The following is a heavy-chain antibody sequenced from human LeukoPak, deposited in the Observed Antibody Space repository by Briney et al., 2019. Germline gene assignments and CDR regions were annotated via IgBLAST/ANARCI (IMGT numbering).Heavy chain of an antibody. J-gene: IGHJ3*01. CDR1: GFTFSSYG. D-gene: IGHD6-19*01. CDR2: ISFDGSIE. Sequence: GGSLRLSCAASGFTFSSYGMHWVRQTPGKGLEWVALISFDGSIEYYADSVKGRFTISRDNSKNTLFLQMNSLRPEDTAVYYCAKDSDIAVAGSDDALDVWGQGTMVAVSS. V-gene: IGHV3-30*18. CDR3: AKDSDIAVAGSDDALDV.